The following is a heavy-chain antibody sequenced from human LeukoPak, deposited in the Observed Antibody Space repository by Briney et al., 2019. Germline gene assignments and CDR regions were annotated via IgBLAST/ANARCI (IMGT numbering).Heavy chain of an antibody. CDR3: AKGGRDTSKYYFDY. CDR2: VWFGESSQ. D-gene: IGHD1-26*01. J-gene: IGHJ4*02. V-gene: IGHV3-30*02. Sequence: GSLRLSCAASGFSFSYSGMHWVRQAPGKGLEWVAAVWFGESSQSYPDSVKGRFTISRDNSKNTVWPEMNSLKVEDTAVYYCAKGGRDTSKYYFDYWGQGTQVTVSS. CDR1: GFSFSYSG.